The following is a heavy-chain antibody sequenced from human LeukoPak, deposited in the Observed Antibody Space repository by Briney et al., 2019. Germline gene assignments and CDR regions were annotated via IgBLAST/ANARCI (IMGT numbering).Heavy chain of an antibody. CDR2: IHYSGST. V-gene: IGHV4-59*01. CDR1: GGSISSYY. CDR3: ARGGTGHSSYYNMDV. J-gene: IGHJ6*02. D-gene: IGHD5-18*01. Sequence: PSETLSLTCTVFGGSISSYYWCWIRQPPGKGLEWIGYIHYSGSTNYNPSLKSRVTMAVDTSENQFSLNLSSVTTADTAVYYCARGGTGHSSYYNMDVWGQGTTVTVSS.